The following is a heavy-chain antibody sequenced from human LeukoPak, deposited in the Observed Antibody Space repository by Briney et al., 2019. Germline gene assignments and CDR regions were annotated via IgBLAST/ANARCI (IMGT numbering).Heavy chain of an antibody. J-gene: IGHJ4*02. V-gene: IGHV1-69*04. CDR3: ARDNRSGFWSGYFDY. D-gene: IGHD3-3*01. CDR1: GGTFSSYA. CDR2: IIPILGIA. Sequence: SVKVSCKASGGTFSSYAISWVRPAPGQGLEWMGRIIPILGIANYAQKFQGRVTITADKSTSTAYMELSSLRSEDTAVYYCARDNRSGFWSGYFDYWGQGTLVTVSS.